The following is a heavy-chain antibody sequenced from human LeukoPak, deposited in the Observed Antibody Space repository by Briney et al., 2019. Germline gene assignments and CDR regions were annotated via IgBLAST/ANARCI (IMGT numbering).Heavy chain of an antibody. Sequence: PGGSLRLSCAASGFTFSSYAMSWVRQAPGKGLERVSGISANGDITYYADSVKGRFTISRDNSKNTLYLQIYSLRAEDTALYFCAKRWYSNGRGYYLYWGQETLVTVSS. V-gene: IGHV3-23*01. J-gene: IGHJ4*02. D-gene: IGHD3-22*01. CDR1: GFTFSSYA. CDR3: AKRWYSNGRGYYLY. CDR2: ISANGDIT.